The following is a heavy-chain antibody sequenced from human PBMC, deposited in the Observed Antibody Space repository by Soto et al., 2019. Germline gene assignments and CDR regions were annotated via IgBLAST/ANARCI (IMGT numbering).Heavy chain of an antibody. CDR2: IGPYTGNT. CDR1: GYIFVNYG. CDR3: VMVDNYVTPTPQDV. J-gene: IGHJ6*02. Sequence: QVQLVQSGDEVKKPGASVKVSCKASGYIFVNYGIAWLRQPPKQGLKWMGWIGPYTGNTHSASKVQGRLTMTTDTSTSTAYMDLGSLTSDDTAVYYCVMVDNYVTPTPQDVWGQGTTVTVSS. D-gene: IGHD3-16*01. V-gene: IGHV1-18*01.